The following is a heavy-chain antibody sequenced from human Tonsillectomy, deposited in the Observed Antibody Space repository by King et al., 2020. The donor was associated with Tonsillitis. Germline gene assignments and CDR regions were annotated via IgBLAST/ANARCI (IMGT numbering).Heavy chain of an antibody. CDR3: ANSEGARVDVNV. V-gene: IGHV3-7*01. CDR1: GFIFRRDW. Sequence: VQLVESGGGLVQPGGSLRLSCAASGFIFRRDWMSWVRQAPGKGLEWVANINEDESEKYYVDSVKGRFTISRDNAKNSLHLQMNSLRVEDTAVYYCANSEGARVDVNVWGQGTTVTVSS. D-gene: IGHD4/OR15-4a*01. J-gene: IGHJ6*02. CDR2: INEDESEK.